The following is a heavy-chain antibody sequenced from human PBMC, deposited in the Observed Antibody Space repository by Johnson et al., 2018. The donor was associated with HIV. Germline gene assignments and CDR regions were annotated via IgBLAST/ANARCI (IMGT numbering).Heavy chain of an antibody. CDR1: GFTFSSYG. D-gene: IGHD3-10*01. CDR3: ARSYSTDALDV. J-gene: IGHJ3*01. CDR2: IRYDGSTK. Sequence: QVQLVESGGGVFQPGGSLRLSCAASGFTFSSYGMHWVRQAPGNGLEWVAFIRYDGSTKDYADSVKGRFTISRDNSKNTLYLQLNSLKVEDTAVYYCARSYSTDALDVWGQGTMVTVSS. V-gene: IGHV3-30*02.